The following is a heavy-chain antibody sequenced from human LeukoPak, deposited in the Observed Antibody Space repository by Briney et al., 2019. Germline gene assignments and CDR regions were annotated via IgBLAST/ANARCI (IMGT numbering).Heavy chain of an antibody. Sequence: PGGSLRLSCAVSRFIFSDYSMSWIRQAPGKGLEWVSYISSSGSTIYYADSVKGRFTISRDNAKNSLYLQMNSLRAEDTAVYYCARVWDSSSRDYGMDVWGQGTTVTVSS. CDR3: ARVWDSSSRDYGMDV. D-gene: IGHD6-13*01. V-gene: IGHV3-11*01. CDR1: RFIFSDYS. J-gene: IGHJ6*02. CDR2: ISSSGSTI.